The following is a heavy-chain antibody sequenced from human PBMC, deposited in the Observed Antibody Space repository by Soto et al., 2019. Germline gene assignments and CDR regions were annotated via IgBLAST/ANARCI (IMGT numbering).Heavy chain of an antibody. J-gene: IGHJ4*02. V-gene: IGHV4-30-4*01. D-gene: IGHD2-15*01. Sequence: PSETLSLTCTVSGDSVSSVGFHWAWPRRPPGKGLEWIGYIYNGGSTYYRPSLESRMHMSLDATRNHYSLRLTSVTAADTGTYFCAHAGDFDLLSFDRWGPGTLVTVSS. CDR3: AHAGDFDLLSFDR. CDR1: GDSVSSVGFH. CDR2: IYNGGST.